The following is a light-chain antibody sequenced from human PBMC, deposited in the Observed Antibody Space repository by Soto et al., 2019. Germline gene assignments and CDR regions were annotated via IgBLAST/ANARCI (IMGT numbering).Light chain of an antibody. Sequence: EIVMTQSPVTLSVSPGERATLSCRASQSVSSYLAWYQQKRGQAPRLLIYSASTRATGIPARFSGSGSGTDFTLTISSLQPEDFATYYCQQINSFPLTFGGGTKVDIK. CDR1: QSVSSY. CDR3: QQINSFPLT. J-gene: IGKJ4*01. V-gene: IGKV3-15*01. CDR2: SAS.